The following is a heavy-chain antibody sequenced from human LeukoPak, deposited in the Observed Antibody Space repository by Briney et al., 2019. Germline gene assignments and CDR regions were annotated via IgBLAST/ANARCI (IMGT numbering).Heavy chain of an antibody. J-gene: IGHJ4*02. D-gene: IGHD1-26*01. Sequence: GGSLRLSCAASGFTFSRYAMSWVRQAPGKGLEWVSAISGSGGSTYSADSVKGQSTISRNNSKNTLYLQMNSLRAEDTAVYYCAKDPYSGSYFDYWGQGTLVTVSS. CDR3: AKDPYSGSYFDY. CDR2: ISGSGGST. CDR1: GFTFSRYA. V-gene: IGHV3-23*01.